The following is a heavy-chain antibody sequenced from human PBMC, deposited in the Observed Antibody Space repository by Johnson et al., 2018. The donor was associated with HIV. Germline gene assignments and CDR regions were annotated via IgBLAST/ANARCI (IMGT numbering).Heavy chain of an antibody. J-gene: IGHJ3*01. CDR1: GFTFSSYA. D-gene: IGHD3-3*02. CDR3: ATTNNIALPGYV. CDR2: INWNGGST. V-gene: IGHV3-NL1*01. Sequence: QVQLVESGGGVVQPGRSLRLSCAASGFTFSSYAMHWVRQAPGKGLEWVSGINWNGGSTYYADSVQGRFTISRDNSKNTLYLQMNSLRAEDTALYYCATTNNIALPGYVWGQGTMVTVSS.